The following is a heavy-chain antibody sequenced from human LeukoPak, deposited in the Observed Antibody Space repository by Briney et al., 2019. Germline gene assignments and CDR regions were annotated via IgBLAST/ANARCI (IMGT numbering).Heavy chain of an antibody. CDR2: IYYSGST. Sequence: SETLSLTRTVSDDSLSSSSYYWGWIRQPPGKGLEWIGSIYYSGSTYYNPSLKSRVTISVDTSKNQFSLKLSSVTAADTAVYYCAKQAGFHSYGLDYWGQGTLVTVSS. CDR1: DDSLSSSSYY. CDR3: AKQAGFHSYGLDY. J-gene: IGHJ4*02. V-gene: IGHV4-39*01. D-gene: IGHD5-18*01.